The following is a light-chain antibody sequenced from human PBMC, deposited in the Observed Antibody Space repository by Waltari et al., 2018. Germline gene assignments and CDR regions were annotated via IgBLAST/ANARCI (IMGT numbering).Light chain of an antibody. V-gene: IGLV4-69*01. CDR3: QVWDTVSHVL. CDR2: VKSDGSH. Sequence: VVTQSPSASASLGASVNLTCSLSIEHSNYAIAWHQQKPEQDSSYLMKVKSDGSHEKGDGIPGRFSGSSSGPERYLTISSLQFEDEAAYYCQVWDTVSHVLFGGGTTLTVL. J-gene: IGLJ2*01. CDR1: IEHSNYA.